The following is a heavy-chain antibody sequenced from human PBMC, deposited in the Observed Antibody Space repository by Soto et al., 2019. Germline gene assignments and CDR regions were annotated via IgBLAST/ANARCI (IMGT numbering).Heavy chain of an antibody. V-gene: IGHV3-23*01. D-gene: IGHD3-10*01. J-gene: IGHJ4*02. Sequence: PGGSLRLSCAASGFTFSSYAMSWVRQAPGKGLEWVSAISGSGGSTYYADSVKGRFTISRDNSKNTLYLQMNSLRAEDTAVYYCAKDYYYGSGSALDYWGQGTLVTVSS. CDR1: GFTFSSYA. CDR2: ISGSGGST. CDR3: AKDYYYGSGSALDY.